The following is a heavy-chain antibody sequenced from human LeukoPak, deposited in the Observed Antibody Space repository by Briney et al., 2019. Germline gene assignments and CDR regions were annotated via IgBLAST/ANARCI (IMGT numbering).Heavy chain of an antibody. CDR1: AYTFNNYY. V-gene: IGHV1-2*02. J-gene: IGHJ4*02. Sequence: GASVKVSCKTSAYTFNNYYMHWVRQVPGQGLEWLGWILPSSGATNYAQKFQGRVTMSRDTSINTAYMELSSLTPDDTAVYYCASGSSTDFWGQGILVTVSS. CDR2: ILPSSGAT. CDR3: ASGSSTDF. D-gene: IGHD6-6*01.